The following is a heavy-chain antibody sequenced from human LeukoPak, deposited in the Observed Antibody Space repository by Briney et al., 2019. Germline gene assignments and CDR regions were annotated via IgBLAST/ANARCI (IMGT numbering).Heavy chain of an antibody. D-gene: IGHD4-23*01. V-gene: IGHV4-34*01. J-gene: IGHJ4*02. CDR2: INHGGST. CDR3: ARFGSGGNSGDY. Sequence: SETLSLTXAVYGGSFSGYYWSWIRQPPGKGLEWIGEINHGGSTNYNPSLKSRVTISVDTSKNQCSLKLTSVTAADTAVYYCARFGSGGNSGDYWGQGTLVTVSS. CDR1: GGSFSGYY.